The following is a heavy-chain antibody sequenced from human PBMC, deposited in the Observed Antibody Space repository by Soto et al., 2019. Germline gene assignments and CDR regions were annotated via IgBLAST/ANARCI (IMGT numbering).Heavy chain of an antibody. CDR1: GASISSGDYY. V-gene: IGHV4-30-4*01. CDR3: VRGSQWFDL. J-gene: IGHJ5*02. Sequence: QVRLQESGPGLVKPSETLSLTCTVSGASISSGDYYWSWIRQPPGKGLEWIGYIYNSGSTYYNPSLKSRVTISVDTSNNQFSLRLTSVTAADTAVYYCVRGSQWFDLWGQGTLVTVSS. CDR2: IYNSGST.